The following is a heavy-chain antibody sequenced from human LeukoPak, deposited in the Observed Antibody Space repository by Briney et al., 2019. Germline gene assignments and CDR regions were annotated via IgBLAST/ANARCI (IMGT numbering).Heavy chain of an antibody. CDR2: ISGYNGNT. V-gene: IGHV1-18*01. D-gene: IGHD2-2*02. Sequence: ASVKVSCKASGYTFSRYGISWVRQAPGQGLEWMGWISGYNGNTKSAQMVQGRVTMTTDTSTSTAYMELRSLRSDDTAAYYCARATYCSSTSCYIRNDAFDIWGQGTMVTVSS. CDR1: GYTFSRYG. J-gene: IGHJ3*02. CDR3: ARATYCSSTSCYIRNDAFDI.